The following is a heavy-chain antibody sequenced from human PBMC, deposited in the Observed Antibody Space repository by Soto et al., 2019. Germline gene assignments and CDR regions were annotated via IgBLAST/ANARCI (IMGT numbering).Heavy chain of an antibody. CDR2: INAGNGNT. CDR1: GYTFTSYA. J-gene: IGHJ2*01. Sequence: QVQLVQSGAEVKKPGASVKVSCKASGYTFTSYAMHWVRQAPGQRLEWMGWINAGNGNTKYSQKFQGRVTITRDTSARTAYRELSSLRSEDTAVYYCARGGSLYWYFDLWGRGTLVTVSS. V-gene: IGHV1-3*01. D-gene: IGHD1-26*01. CDR3: ARGGSLYWYFDL.